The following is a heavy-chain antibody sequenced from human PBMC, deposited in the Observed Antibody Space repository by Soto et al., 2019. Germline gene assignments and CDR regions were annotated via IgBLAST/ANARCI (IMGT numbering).Heavy chain of an antibody. CDR3: EGEDYYYGMHV. CDR2: IYTSGST. CDR1: GGSISSYY. J-gene: IGHJ6*02. V-gene: IGHV4-4*07. Sequence: KPSETLSLTCTVSGGSISSYYWSWIRQPAGKGLEWIGRIYTSGSTNYNPSLKSRVTMSVDTSKNQFSLKLSSVTAADTAVYYCEGEDYYYGMHVWGQAPTVTVSS.